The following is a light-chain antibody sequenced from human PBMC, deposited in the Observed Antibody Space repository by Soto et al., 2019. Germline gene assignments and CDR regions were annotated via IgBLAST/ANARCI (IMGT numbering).Light chain of an antibody. CDR1: SSDVGGYNY. V-gene: IGLV2-14*01. CDR2: DVS. Sequence: QSALTQPASVSGSPGQSITISCTGTSSDVGGYNYVSWYQQHPGKAPKLMIYDVSNRPSGVSNRFSGSKSGNTASLTISGLQAEDEADYYCSSYTSSIWVFGRGTKLTVL. CDR3: SSYTSSIWV. J-gene: IGLJ3*02.